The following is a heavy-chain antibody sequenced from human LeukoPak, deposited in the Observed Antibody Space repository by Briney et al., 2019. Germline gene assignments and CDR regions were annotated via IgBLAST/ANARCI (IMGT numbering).Heavy chain of an antibody. CDR1: GFTFSNYW. V-gene: IGHV3-7*01. Sequence: GGSLRLSCAASGFTFSNYWMSWVRQAPGKGLEWVANINQDGSEKYYVDSVKGRFTISRDNAKNSLYLQMNSLRAEDTAVYYCARDGENILTGYVFDYWGQGTLVTASS. CDR3: ARDGENILTGYVFDY. CDR2: INQDGSEK. D-gene: IGHD3-9*01. J-gene: IGHJ4*02.